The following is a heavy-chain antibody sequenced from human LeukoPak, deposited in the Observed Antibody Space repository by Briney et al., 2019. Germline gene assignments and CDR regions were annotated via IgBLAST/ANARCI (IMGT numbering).Heavy chain of an antibody. V-gene: IGHV3-33*01. D-gene: IGHD1-26*01. CDR3: ARASGSYGY. Sequence: GGSLRLSCAASGFTFSIYGMHWVRQSPGKGLEWVAVIWNDGSNKYYADSVKGRFTISRDNSKNTLFLQMNSLRAEGTAVYYCARASGSYGYWGQGTLVTVSS. CDR2: IWNDGSNK. J-gene: IGHJ4*02. CDR1: GFTFSIYG.